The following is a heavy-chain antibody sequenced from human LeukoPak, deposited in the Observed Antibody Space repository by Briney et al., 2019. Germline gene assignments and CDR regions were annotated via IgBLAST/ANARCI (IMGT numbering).Heavy chain of an antibody. CDR2: IYYSGST. V-gene: IGHV4-31*03. J-gene: IGHJ4*02. CDR3: ARALTGHFDY. D-gene: IGHD7-27*01. Sequence: SETLSLTCNVSGGSISSGGSRWSWIRQHPGKGLEWIGYIYYSGSTYYNPSLESRLTMSVDTSKNQFSLHLTSVTAADTAVYYCARALTGHFDYWGQGTLVTVSS. CDR1: GGSISSGGSR.